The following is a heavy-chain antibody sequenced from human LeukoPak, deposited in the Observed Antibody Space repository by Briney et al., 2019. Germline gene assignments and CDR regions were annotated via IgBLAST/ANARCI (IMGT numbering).Heavy chain of an antibody. CDR3: ARDAYSGSYYEDY. D-gene: IGHD1-26*01. Sequence: SVKVSCKASGGTFSSYAISWVRQAPGQGLEWMGGIIPIFGTANYAQKFQGRVTITADESTGTAYMELSSLRSEDTAVYYCARDAYSGSYYEDYWGQGTLVTVSS. J-gene: IGHJ4*02. CDR1: GGTFSSYA. V-gene: IGHV1-69*13. CDR2: IIPIFGTA.